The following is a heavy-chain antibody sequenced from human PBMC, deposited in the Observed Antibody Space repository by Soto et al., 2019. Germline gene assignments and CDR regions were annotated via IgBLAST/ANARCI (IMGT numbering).Heavy chain of an antibody. CDR1: GDSIRSYY. CDR3: ARAYGGFDTGLHV. J-gene: IGHJ6*02. V-gene: IGHV4-59*01. CDR2: IYYSGST. Sequence: SEPRSLTCTVSGDSIRSYYWTWIRQPPGKGLELIGYIYYSGSTRYNPSLKSRVTISVDMSKNQFSLKLSSVIAADTAVYSCARAYGGFDTGLHVWGQGTAVTVS. D-gene: IGHD5-12*01.